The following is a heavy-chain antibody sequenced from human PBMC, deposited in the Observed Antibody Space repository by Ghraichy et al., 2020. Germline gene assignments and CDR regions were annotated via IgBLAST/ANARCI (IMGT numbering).Heavy chain of an antibody. Sequence: SQTLSLTCTVSRGSVSISTNYWGWIRQPPGKGLEWIGSIYFSGNPYYNPSLTSRVTISIDTSKNQFSLKVKSVTAADTAVYYCARESARSDFDYWGPGTLVTVSS. CDR1: RGSVSISTNY. CDR2: IYFSGNP. J-gene: IGHJ4*02. CDR3: ARESARSDFDY. V-gene: IGHV4-39*07.